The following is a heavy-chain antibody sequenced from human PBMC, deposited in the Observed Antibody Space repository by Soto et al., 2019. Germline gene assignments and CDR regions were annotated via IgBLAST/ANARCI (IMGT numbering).Heavy chain of an antibody. CDR1: GYTFSSYA. CDR2: ISGSGGST. CDR3: AKDRIAAIRGLLDY. D-gene: IGHD6-25*01. J-gene: IGHJ4*02. V-gene: IGHV3-23*01. Sequence: GALRLSCAASGYTFSSYAMSWVRQAPGKGLEWVSAISGSGGSTYYADSVKGRFTISRDNSKNTLYLQMNSLRAEDTAVYYCAKDRIAAIRGLLDYWGQGTLVTVSS.